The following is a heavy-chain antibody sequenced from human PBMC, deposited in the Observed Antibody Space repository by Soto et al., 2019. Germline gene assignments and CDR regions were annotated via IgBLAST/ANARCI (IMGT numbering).Heavy chain of an antibody. V-gene: IGHV1-8*02. D-gene: IGHD3-10*01. Sequence: ASVKVSCKASGYTFTSYDINWVRQATGQGLEWMGWMNPNSGNTGYAQKFQGRVTMTRNTSISTAYMELSSLRSEDTAVYYCASPLGYGSGSYRPFQHWGQGTLVTVSS. CDR1: GYTFTSYD. CDR3: ASPLGYGSGSYRPFQH. CDR2: MNPNSGNT. J-gene: IGHJ1*01.